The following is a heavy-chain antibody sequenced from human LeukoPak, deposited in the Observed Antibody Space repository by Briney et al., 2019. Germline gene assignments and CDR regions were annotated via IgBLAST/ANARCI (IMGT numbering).Heavy chain of an antibody. Sequence: GGSLRLSCAASGFTFSSYSMNWVRQAPGKGLEWVSSISSSSSYIYYADSVKGRFTISRDNAKNSLYLQMNSLRAEDTAVYYCASGPAAYYYYGMDVWGQGTTVTVPS. CDR3: ASGPAAYYYYGMDV. CDR2: ISSSSSYI. CDR1: GFTFSSYS. V-gene: IGHV3-21*01. J-gene: IGHJ6*02. D-gene: IGHD2-2*01.